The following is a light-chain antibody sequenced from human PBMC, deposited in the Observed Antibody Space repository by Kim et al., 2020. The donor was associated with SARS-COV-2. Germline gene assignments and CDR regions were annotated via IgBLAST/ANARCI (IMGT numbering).Light chain of an antibody. CDR2: AAS. Sequence: DILMTQSPSSLSASVGDRVTITCRASQDFSDYLAWFQQKPGKAPKSLIYAASRLQSGVSSRFSGSGSGTEFTLTISNLQPEDFATYYCQQYKFYQWTFGQGTKVDIK. V-gene: IGKV1-16*01. J-gene: IGKJ1*01. CDR3: QQYKFYQWT. CDR1: QDFSDY.